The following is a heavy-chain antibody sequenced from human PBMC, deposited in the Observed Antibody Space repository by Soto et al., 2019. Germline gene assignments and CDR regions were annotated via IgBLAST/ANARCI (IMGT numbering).Heavy chain of an antibody. CDR3: ARDLGGYCSSTSCLDDFDI. CDR1: GFTFSDYY. CDR2: ISSGGSDK. Sequence: QVQLVESGGGLVKSGGSLRLACAASGFTFSDYYMSWIRQAPGKGLEWVSHISSGGSDKYHADSVKGRFTISRDNAKKSQYLQMNSLRAEDTAVYYCARDLGGYCSSTSCLDDFDIWGQGTMVTVSS. V-gene: IGHV3-11*01. D-gene: IGHD2-2*01. J-gene: IGHJ3*02.